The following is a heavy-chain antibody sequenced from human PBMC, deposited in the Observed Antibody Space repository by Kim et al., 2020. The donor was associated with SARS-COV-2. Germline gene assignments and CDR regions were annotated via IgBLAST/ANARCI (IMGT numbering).Heavy chain of an antibody. D-gene: IGHD3-3*01. V-gene: IGHV3-30-3*01. Sequence: GGSLRLSCAASGFTFSDYAMHWVRQAPGKGLDWVALISYDGSNEYYADSAKGRFTISRDNSKNTLYLQVNSLRTEDTAVYYCARTEGFWSGPNDHWGRG. CDR1: GFTFSDYA. CDR3: ARTEGFWSGPNDH. J-gene: IGHJ4*02. CDR2: ISYDGSNE.